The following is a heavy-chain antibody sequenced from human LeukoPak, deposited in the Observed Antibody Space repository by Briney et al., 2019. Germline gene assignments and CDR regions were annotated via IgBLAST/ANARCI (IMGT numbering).Heavy chain of an antibody. CDR1: GYTFTSYG. CDR3: ARDLKRGYSSGRYSWGTGSSNDY. Sequence: ASVKVSCTASGYTFTSYGISWVRQAPGQGLEWMGWISAYNGNTNYAQKLQGRVTMTTDTSTSTAYMELRSLRSDDTAVYYCARDLKRGYSSGRYSWGTGSSNDYWGQGTLVTVSS. J-gene: IGHJ4*02. D-gene: IGHD6-19*01. V-gene: IGHV1-18*01. CDR2: ISAYNGNT.